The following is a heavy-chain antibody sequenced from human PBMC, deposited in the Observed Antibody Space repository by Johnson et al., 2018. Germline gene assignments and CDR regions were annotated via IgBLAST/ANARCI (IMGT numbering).Heavy chain of an antibody. CDR2: IKQDGSEK. Sequence: VQLVQSGGGLVQPGGSLRLSCAASGFTFSSYWMSWVRQAPGTGLEWVANIKQDGSEKYYVDSVKGRFTISRDNAKNSLYLQMNSLKTEETAVYYCARDRWYSGSEGACDIWGQGTMVTVSS. D-gene: IGHD1-26*01. J-gene: IGHJ3*02. CDR1: GFTFSSYW. V-gene: IGHV3-7*01. CDR3: ARDRWYSGSEGACDI.